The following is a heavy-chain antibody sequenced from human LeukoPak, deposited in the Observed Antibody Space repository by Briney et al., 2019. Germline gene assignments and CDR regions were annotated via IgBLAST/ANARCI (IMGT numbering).Heavy chain of an antibody. CDR3: ARLNGGSPLVEDY. D-gene: IGHD2-15*01. CDR1: GGSFSGYY. J-gene: IGHJ4*02. Sequence: SETLSLTCAAYGGSFSGYYWSWIRQPPGKGLEWIGEINHSGSTNYNPSLKSRVTISVDKSKNQFSLKLSSVTAADTAVYYCARLNGGSPLVEDYWGQGTLVTVSS. V-gene: IGHV4-34*01. CDR2: INHSGST.